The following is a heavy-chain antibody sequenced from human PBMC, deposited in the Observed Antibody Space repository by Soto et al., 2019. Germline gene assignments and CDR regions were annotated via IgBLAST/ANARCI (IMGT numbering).Heavy chain of an antibody. CDR2: IWYDGSNK. CDR1: GFTFSSYG. J-gene: IGHJ6*02. V-gene: IGHV3-33*01. D-gene: IGHD3-22*01. Sequence: GGSLRLSCAASGFTFSSYGMHWVRQAPRKGLEWVAVIWYDGSNKYYADSVKGRFTISRDNSKNTLYLQMNSLRAEDTAVYYCARVAMIVVVIRGMDVWGQGTTVTVSS. CDR3: ARVAMIVVVIRGMDV.